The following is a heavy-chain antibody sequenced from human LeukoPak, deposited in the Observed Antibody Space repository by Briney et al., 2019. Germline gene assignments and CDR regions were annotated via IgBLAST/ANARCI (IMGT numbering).Heavy chain of an antibody. CDR1: GFTFSSYG. D-gene: IGHD3-10*01. V-gene: IGHV3-30*02. CDR3: AKPDDSTMVRGVIIFGHAFDI. J-gene: IGHJ3*02. Sequence: PGGSLRLSCAASGFTFSSYGMHWVRQAPGKGLEWVAFIRYDGSNKYYADSVKGRFTISRDNSKNTLYLQMNSLRAEDTAVYYCAKPDDSTMVRGVIIFGHAFDIWGQGTMVTVSS. CDR2: IRYDGSNK.